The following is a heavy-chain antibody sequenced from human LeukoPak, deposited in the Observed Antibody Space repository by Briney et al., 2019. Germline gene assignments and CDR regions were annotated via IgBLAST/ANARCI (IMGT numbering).Heavy chain of an antibody. CDR1: GLTFTDFW. J-gene: IGHJ4*02. V-gene: IGHV3-7*01. Sequence: PGGPLRLSCAASGLTFTDFWMNWVRQAPGKGLEWVANIKPDGSEKYYVDSVKGRFAISRDNAKNEVYLEMNSLRAEDTGVYYCSGRDSSRSPRAYWGQGTLVSVSS. CDR2: IKPDGSEK. CDR3: SGRDSSRSPRAY. D-gene: IGHD2-2*01.